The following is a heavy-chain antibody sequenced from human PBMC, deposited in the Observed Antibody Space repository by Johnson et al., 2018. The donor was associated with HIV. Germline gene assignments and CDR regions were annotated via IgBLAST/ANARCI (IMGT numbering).Heavy chain of an antibody. J-gene: IGHJ3*02. V-gene: IGHV3-30*18. CDR1: GFTFSRYG. Sequence: QLVESGGGVVQPGGSLRLSCVASGFTFSRYGMQWVRQAPGKGLECVAVISSDGSSDYYADSVKGRFTLSRDNPKNTLYLQMNSLRAEDTAVYYCAKDRNWGASGAFDIWGQGTMVTVS. CDR3: AKDRNWGASGAFDI. D-gene: IGHD7-27*01. CDR2: ISSDGSSD.